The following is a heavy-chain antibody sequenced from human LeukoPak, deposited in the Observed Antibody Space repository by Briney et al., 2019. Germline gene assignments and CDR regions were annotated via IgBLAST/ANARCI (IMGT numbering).Heavy chain of an antibody. CDR2: VSGSGDTI. V-gene: IGHV3-23*01. D-gene: IGHD2-2*02. CDR1: GFTFSSDA. J-gene: IGHJ4*02. CDR3: EKVARWIATYTQNDY. Sequence: GGSLTLSCAASGFTFSSDAITWVRQATRKGLEWGSVVSGSGDTIFYPDSVKGGFTISRDNSKNMLYLQMNSLRAGDTALYYCEKVARWIATYTQNDYWGQGTLVTVS.